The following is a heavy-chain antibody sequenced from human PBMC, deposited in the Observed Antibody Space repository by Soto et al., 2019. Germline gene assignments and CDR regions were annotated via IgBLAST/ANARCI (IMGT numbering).Heavy chain of an antibody. CDR2: IDPRDSQT. V-gene: IGHV5-10-1*01. CDR3: ARLFCSTDTCDSWFDP. CDR1: VYTFTTFW. D-gene: IGHD1-26*01. Sequence: GESLKISCTGFVYTFTTFWISWVRQMPGKGLEWMGRIDPRDSQTNYSPSFQGHVTISVDKSISTAYLQWDSLKASDTAMYYCARLFCSTDTCDSWFDPWGQGTLVTVSS. J-gene: IGHJ5*02.